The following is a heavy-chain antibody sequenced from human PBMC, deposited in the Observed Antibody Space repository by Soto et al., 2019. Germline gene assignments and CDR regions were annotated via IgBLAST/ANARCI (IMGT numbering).Heavy chain of an antibody. CDR1: GFNFSSYG. V-gene: IGHV3-30*18. CDR3: AKDARLRIRYYGMDV. J-gene: IGHJ6*02. D-gene: IGHD4-17*01. Sequence: QVQLVESGGGVVQPGRSLRLSCAASGFNFSSYGMHWVRQAPGKGLEWVAVISYDGSNKYYADSVKGRFTISRDNSKNTLYLHMNSLRAEDTAVYYCAKDARLRIRYYGMDVWGQGTTVTVSS. CDR2: ISYDGSNK.